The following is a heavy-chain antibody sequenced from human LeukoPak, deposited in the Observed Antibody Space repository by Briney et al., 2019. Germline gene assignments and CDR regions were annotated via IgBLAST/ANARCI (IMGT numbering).Heavy chain of an antibody. V-gene: IGHV3-23*01. D-gene: IGHD2-2*01. CDR3: AKDVVVPAASWWDLWSGNNYDAFDI. Sequence: GGSLRLSCAASGFTFSSYAMSWVRQAPGKGLEWVSAISGSGGSTYYADSVKGRFTISRDNSKNTLYLQMNSLRAEDTAVYYCAKDVVVPAASWWDLWSGNNYDAFDIWGQGTMVTVSS. CDR1: GFTFSSYA. J-gene: IGHJ3*02. CDR2: ISGSGGST.